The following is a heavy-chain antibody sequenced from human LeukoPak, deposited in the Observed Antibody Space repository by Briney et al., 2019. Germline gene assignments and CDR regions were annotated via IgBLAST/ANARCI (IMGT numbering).Heavy chain of an antibody. CDR1: GGSISSSSYY. V-gene: IGHV4-39*01. J-gene: IGHJ4*02. D-gene: IGHD2-15*01. CDR3: ARQRQQAVVVVAANKPKYYFDY. CDR2: IYYSGST. Sequence: PSGTLSLTCTVSGGSISSSSYYWGWIRQPPGKGLEWIGSIYYSGSTYYNPSLKSRVTISVDTSKNQFSLKLSSVTAADTAVYYCARQRQQAVVVVAANKPKYYFDYWGQGTLVTVSS.